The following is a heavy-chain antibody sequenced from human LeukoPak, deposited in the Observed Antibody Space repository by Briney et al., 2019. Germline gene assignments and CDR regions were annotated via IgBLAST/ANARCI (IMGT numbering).Heavy chain of an antibody. Sequence: SETLSLTCAVYGGSFSGYYWSWIRQPPGKGLEWIGEINHIGTTNYNPSLKSRVAISVDTSKNQFSLKLSSVTAADTAVYYCGRGRGDYSDSSDYSFSTNYFDYSGQGTLVTVAS. CDR2: INHIGTT. J-gene: IGHJ4*01. CDR1: GGSFSGYY. D-gene: IGHD3-22*01. CDR3: GRGRGDYSDSSDYSFSTNYFDY. V-gene: IGHV4-34*01.